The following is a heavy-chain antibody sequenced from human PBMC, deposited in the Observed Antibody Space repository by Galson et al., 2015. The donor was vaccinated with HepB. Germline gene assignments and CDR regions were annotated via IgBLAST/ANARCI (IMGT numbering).Heavy chain of an antibody. J-gene: IGHJ4*02. Sequence: SLRLSCAVSGFTFSDYYMSWIRQAPGKGLEWISYISSNTLYTNYADSVKGRFTISRDNAKNSSFLQINGLRAEDTAVYYCARVADADYGDHTHFDSWGQGTLVTVSS. V-gene: IGHV3-11*06. CDR3: ARVADADYGDHTHFDS. CDR2: ISSNTLYT. CDR1: GFTFSDYY. D-gene: IGHD4-17*01.